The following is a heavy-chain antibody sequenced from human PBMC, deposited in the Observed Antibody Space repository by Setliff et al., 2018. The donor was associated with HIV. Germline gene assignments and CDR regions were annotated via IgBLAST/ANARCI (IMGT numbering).Heavy chain of an antibody. Sequence: GGSLRLSCAASGFTFSDYYMSWIRQAPEKGLEWVAYISGSGSTMYHADSVKGRFTISRDNAKKSLYLQMNSLRAEDTAVYYCARHYSSSWYGHRLGYWGQGTLVTVSS. CDR3: ARHYSSSWYGHRLGY. V-gene: IGHV3-11*04. CDR2: ISGSGSTM. CDR1: GFTFSDYY. D-gene: IGHD6-13*01. J-gene: IGHJ4*02.